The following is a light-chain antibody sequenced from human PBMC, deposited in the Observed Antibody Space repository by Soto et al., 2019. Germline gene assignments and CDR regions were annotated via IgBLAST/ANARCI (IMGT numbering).Light chain of an antibody. J-gene: IGKJ1*01. CDR3: QQSYSTLWT. CDR1: QTISSW. CDR2: KAS. Sequence: DIQMTQSPSTLSGSVGDRVTITCRASQTISSWLAWYQQKPGKAPKLVIYKASTLKSGVPSRFSGSGSGTDFTLTISSLQPEDFATYYCQQSYSTLWTFGQGTKVDIK. V-gene: IGKV1-5*03.